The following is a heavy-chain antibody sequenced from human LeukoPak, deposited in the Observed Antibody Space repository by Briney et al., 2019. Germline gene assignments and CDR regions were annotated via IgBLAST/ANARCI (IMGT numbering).Heavy chain of an antibody. CDR3: ARAPVRLGDYFDY. CDR2: INPSGGST. Sequence: ASVKVSCTASVYIFTSYYRHWVRQAPGQGLDWMGVINPSGGSTSYAQKFQGRVTMTRDTSTSTVYMELSSLRSEDTAVYYCARAPVRLGDYFDYWGQGTLVTVSS. CDR1: VYIFTSYY. V-gene: IGHV1-46*01. D-gene: IGHD3-16*01. J-gene: IGHJ4*02.